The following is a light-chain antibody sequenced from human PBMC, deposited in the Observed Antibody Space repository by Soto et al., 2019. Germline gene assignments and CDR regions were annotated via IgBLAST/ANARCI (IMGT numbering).Light chain of an antibody. CDR1: QSVRTY. CDR2: DAS. V-gene: IGKV3-11*01. J-gene: IGKJ2*01. CDR3: QQYSNWPYT. Sequence: EIVLTQSPVTLSLSPGERATLSCRASQSVRTYLAWYQVKPGQAPRLLIYDASRRASGVPARFSGSGSGTDFTLTISRLQSEDFAIFYCQQYSNWPYTFGQGTKLEIK.